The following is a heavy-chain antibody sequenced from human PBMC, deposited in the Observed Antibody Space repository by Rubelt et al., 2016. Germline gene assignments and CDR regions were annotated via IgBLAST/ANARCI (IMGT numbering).Heavy chain of an antibody. Sequence: QLQLQESGPGLVKPSETLSLTCTVSGGSISSSSYYWGWIRLPPGKGLEWIGSIYYSGSTYYSPSLKSRVTISVDTSKNQFSLKRSSVTAADTAVYYCARLGEGGARWELRAPKDYWGQGTLVTVSS. J-gene: IGHJ4*02. CDR3: ARLGEGGARWELRAPKDY. V-gene: IGHV4-39*01. D-gene: IGHD1-26*01. CDR1: GGSISSSSYY. CDR2: IYYSGST.